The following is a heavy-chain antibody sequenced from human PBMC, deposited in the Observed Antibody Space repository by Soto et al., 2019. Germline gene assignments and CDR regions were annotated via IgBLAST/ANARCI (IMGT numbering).Heavy chain of an antibody. J-gene: IGHJ5*02. Sequence: QITLKESGPTLVKPTQTLTLTCTFSGFSLSTSGVAVGWIRQPPGKALECLALIYWDDDKRYSPSLKSRLTSSKDTSKNQVVLTMTNMDPVHTATYSCAHRPTERGIATFDPWGQGTLVTVSS. CDR1: GFSLSTSGVA. CDR2: IYWDDDK. D-gene: IGHD1-1*01. V-gene: IGHV2-5*02. CDR3: AHRPTERGIATFDP.